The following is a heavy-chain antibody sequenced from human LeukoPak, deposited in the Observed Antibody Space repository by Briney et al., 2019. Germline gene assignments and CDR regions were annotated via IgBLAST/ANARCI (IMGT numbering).Heavy chain of an antibody. V-gene: IGHV3-9*01. Sequence: GGSLRLSCAVSGFTFGDYAMHWVRQAPGKGLEWVSGISWNSGDIGYADSVKGRFTISRDNGKNSLYLQMNSLRAEDTALYYCAKDAYSTFDAFDIWGQGTVVTVSS. J-gene: IGHJ3*02. CDR1: GFTFGDYA. CDR3: AKDAYSTFDAFDI. D-gene: IGHD4-4*01. CDR2: ISWNSGDI.